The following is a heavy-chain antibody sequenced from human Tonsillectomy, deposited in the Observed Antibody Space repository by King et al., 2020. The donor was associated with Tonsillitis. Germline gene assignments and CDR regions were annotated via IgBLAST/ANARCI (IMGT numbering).Heavy chain of an antibody. V-gene: IGHV3-9*01. Sequence: VQLVESGGGLVQPGRSLRLSCAASGFTFDDYAMHWVRQAPGKGLEWVSGISWNSGSIGYADSVKGRFTISRDNAKNSLYLQMNSLRAEETALYYCAKDQKVYSSGWLDAFDIWGQGTMVTVSS. J-gene: IGHJ3*02. CDR2: ISWNSGSI. CDR1: GFTFDDYA. CDR3: AKDQKVYSSGWLDAFDI. D-gene: IGHD6-19*01.